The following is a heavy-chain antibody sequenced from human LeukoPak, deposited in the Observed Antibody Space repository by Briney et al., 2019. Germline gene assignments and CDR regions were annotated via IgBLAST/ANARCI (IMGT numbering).Heavy chain of an antibody. Sequence: GGSLRLSCAASGFTFSSYGMHWVCQAPGKGLEWVAFIRYDGSNKYYADSVKGRFTISRDNSKNTLCLQMNSLRAEDTAVYYCARQVVVGNYFDYWGQGTLVTVSS. CDR2: IRYDGSNK. J-gene: IGHJ4*02. CDR1: GFTFSSYG. CDR3: ARQVVVGNYFDY. V-gene: IGHV3-30*02. D-gene: IGHD3-22*01.